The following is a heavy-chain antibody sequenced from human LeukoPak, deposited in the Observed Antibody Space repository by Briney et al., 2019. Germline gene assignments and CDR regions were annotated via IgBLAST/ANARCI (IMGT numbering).Heavy chain of an antibody. CDR1: GYTFTGYY. V-gene: IGHV1-8*02. D-gene: IGHD1-20*01. J-gene: IGHJ6*03. Sequence: ASVKVSCKASGYTFTGYYMHWVRQAPGQGLEWMGWMNPDSGNTGYAQKFQGRVTMTRNTSISTAYMELSSLRSEDTAVYYCARGITGTTLPSYYYYYYMDVWGKGTTVTISS. CDR3: ARGITGTTLPSYYYYYYMDV. CDR2: MNPDSGNT.